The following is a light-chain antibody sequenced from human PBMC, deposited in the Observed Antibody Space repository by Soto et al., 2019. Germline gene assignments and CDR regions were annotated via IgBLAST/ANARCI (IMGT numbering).Light chain of an antibody. J-gene: IGKJ2*01. V-gene: IGKV3-20*01. CDR2: DAS. CDR3: QQYGSSLYT. Sequence: EIVLTQSPGTLSLSPGERATLSCRASQSVSSSYLAWYQQKHGQAPRLLIYDASSWATGIPDRFSGSVSGKAFTFTISSMGPEDFAVYYCQQYGSSLYTFGQGTKLEIK. CDR1: QSVSSSY.